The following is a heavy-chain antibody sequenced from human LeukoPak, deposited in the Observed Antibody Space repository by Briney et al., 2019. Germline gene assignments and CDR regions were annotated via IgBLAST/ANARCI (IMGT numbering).Heavy chain of an antibody. CDR1: GYSITTGYY. Sequence: SETLSLTCTVSGYSITTGYYWGWIRQPPGKGLEWIGSSYNTGSTFYNPSLKSRVTISVDTSENQFSLKLSSMTAADTAVYYCARDQDYYGSGSYGPDYWGQGTLVTVSS. CDR3: ARDQDYYGSGSYGPDY. D-gene: IGHD3-10*01. CDR2: SYNTGST. J-gene: IGHJ4*02. V-gene: IGHV4-38-2*02.